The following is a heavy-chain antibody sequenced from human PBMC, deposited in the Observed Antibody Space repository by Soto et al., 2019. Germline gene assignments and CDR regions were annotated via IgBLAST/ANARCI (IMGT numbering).Heavy chain of an antibody. CDR1: GFTFTSYW. Sequence: PGGSLRLSCAASGFTFTSYWIGWVRQMPEKSLERMGIIYPGDSDTRYSPSFQGQVTISADKSISTAYLQWSSLKASDTAMYYCARQPLRAVAGPHLSDYFDYWGQGTLVTVSS. CDR3: ARQPLRAVAGPHLSDYFDY. CDR2: IYPGDSDT. J-gene: IGHJ4*02. V-gene: IGHV5-51*01. D-gene: IGHD6-19*01.